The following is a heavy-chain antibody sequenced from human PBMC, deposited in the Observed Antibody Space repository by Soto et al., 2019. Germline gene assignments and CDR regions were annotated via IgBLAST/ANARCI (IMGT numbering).Heavy chain of an antibody. CDR2: ISGTGVYI. CDR3: AREGALKPFSS. CDR1: GFTFSSYN. J-gene: IGHJ5*02. Sequence: GGSLRLSCVASGFTFSSYNMNWVRQAPGKGLEWVSHISGTGVYIHYADAVKGRFTISRDNAKSSVYLQMNSLRAEDTAVYYCAREGALKPFSSWGQGALVTVSS. V-gene: IGHV3-21*01.